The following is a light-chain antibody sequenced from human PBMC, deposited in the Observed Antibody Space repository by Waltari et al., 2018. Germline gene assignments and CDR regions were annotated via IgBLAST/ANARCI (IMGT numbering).Light chain of an antibody. CDR1: SSDVGSYNL. CDR3: SSYAGNRSVV. V-gene: IGLV2-23*02. CDR2: EVS. J-gene: IGLJ2*01. Sequence: QSALTQPVSVSGSPGQSITVSCTGTSSDVGSYNLVSWYQQHPGKAPKLLIFEVSQLPSRISHLFSGSKSGNTASLTVSGLQAEDGADYYCSSYAGNRSVVFGGGTKLTVL.